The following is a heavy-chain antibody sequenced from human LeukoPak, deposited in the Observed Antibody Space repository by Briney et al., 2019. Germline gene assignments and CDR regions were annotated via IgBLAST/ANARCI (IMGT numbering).Heavy chain of an antibody. V-gene: IGHV4-4*07. CDR1: GGSISSYY. D-gene: IGHD1-7*01. Sequence: PSETLSLTCTVSGGSISSYYWSWIRQPAGKGLEWIGRIYTSGSTNYNPSLKSRVTMSVDTSKNQFSLKLSSVTAADTAVYYCARDSPGTTNDAFDIWGQGTMVTVSS. CDR2: IYTSGST. CDR3: ARDSPGTTNDAFDI. J-gene: IGHJ3*02.